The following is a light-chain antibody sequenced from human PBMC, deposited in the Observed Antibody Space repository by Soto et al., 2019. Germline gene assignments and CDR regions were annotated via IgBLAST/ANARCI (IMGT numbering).Light chain of an antibody. V-gene: IGLV2-23*02. CDR1: SSDVGTYNL. CDR2: EVI. Sequence: QSVLTQPASVSGSPGQSITISCTGSSSDVGTYNLVSWYQHHPGKPPKLLLPEVIKRPSGVSNRFSGSKSGNTASLTISGRQAEDEADYYRCSYAGSSIFVFGGGTKLTVL. CDR3: CSYAGSSIFV. J-gene: IGLJ2*01.